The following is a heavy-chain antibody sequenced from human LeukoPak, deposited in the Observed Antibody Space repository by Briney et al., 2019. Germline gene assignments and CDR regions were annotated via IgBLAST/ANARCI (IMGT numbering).Heavy chain of an antibody. V-gene: IGHV7-4-1*02. CDR1: GYTFTSYA. D-gene: IGHD6-19*01. J-gene: IGHJ6*02. CDR3: AREQWLAYYYYYYGMDV. Sequence: ASVKVSCKASGYTFTSYAMNWVRQAPGQGLEWMGWINTNTGNPTYAQGFTGRFVFSLDTSVSTAYLQISSLKAEDTAVYYCAREQWLAYYYYYYGMDVWGQGTTVTVSS. CDR2: INTNTGNP.